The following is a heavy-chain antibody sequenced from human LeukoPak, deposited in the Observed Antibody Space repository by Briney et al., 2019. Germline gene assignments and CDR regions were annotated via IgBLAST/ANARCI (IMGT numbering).Heavy chain of an antibody. CDR2: IYSGGST. V-gene: IGHV3-53*01. Sequence: GGSLRLSCAISGFTVSNNYMSWVRQPPGKGLEWVSVIYSGGSTYYADSVKGRFTISRDTSKSPLYLQMNSLRAEDTAVYYCARGGGAYCGGDCFRAFDIWGQGTMVTVSP. CDR1: GFTVSNNY. D-gene: IGHD2-21*02. J-gene: IGHJ3*02. CDR3: ARGGGAYCGGDCFRAFDI.